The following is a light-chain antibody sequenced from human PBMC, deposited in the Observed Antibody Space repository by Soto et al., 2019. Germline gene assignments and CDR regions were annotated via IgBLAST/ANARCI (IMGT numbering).Light chain of an antibody. CDR3: MHGTHWPWT. J-gene: IGKJ1*01. CDR2: EGS. V-gene: IGKV2-30*02. Sequence: DVVMTQSPLSLPVTLGQPASISCTSSQSLIHSDGSTYLSWFQQRPGQSPRRLMYEGSDRDSGGPARCSGSGSGTEFALKISGVGAEDVGVYYGMHGTHWPWTFGQGTEVEIK. CDR1: QSLIHSDGSTY.